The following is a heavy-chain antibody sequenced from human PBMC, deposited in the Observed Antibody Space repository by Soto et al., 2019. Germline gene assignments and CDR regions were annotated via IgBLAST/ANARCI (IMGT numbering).Heavy chain of an antibody. J-gene: IGHJ6*03. V-gene: IGHV4-34*01. CDR2: INHSGST. Sequence: SETLSLTCAVYGGSFSGYYWSWIRQPPGKGLEWIGEINHSGSTNYNPSLKSRVTISVDTSKNPFSLKLSSVTAADTAVYYCARAPRDCSGGSCYSHAYYYYMDVWGKGTTVTVSS. D-gene: IGHD2-15*01. CDR1: GGSFSGYY. CDR3: ARAPRDCSGGSCYSHAYYYYMDV.